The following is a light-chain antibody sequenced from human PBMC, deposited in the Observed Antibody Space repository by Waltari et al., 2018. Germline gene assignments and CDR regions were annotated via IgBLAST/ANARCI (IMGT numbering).Light chain of an antibody. Sequence: QSVLTQPPSASGTPGQRVPIPCPGSSPNTGRNYVYWYQQLPATAPKLLIYRKNQRPSGVPDRFSGSKSGTSASLAISGLRSEDEADYYCAAWDDSLSGVVFGGGTKLTVL. V-gene: IGLV1-47*01. J-gene: IGLJ2*01. CDR2: RKN. CDR1: SPNTGRNY. CDR3: AAWDDSLSGVV.